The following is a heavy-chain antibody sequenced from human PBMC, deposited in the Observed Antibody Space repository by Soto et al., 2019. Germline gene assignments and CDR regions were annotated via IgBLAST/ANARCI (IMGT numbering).Heavy chain of an antibody. D-gene: IGHD3-10*01. V-gene: IGHV4-31*03. Sequence: SETLSLTCTVSGGSISSGGYYWSWIRQHPGKGLEWIGYIYYSGSTYYNPSLKSRVTISVDTSKNQFSLKLSSVTAADTAVYYCARDTQLNYGSGSYGLDYWSQGTLVTVSS. CDR3: ARDTQLNYGSGSYGLDY. J-gene: IGHJ4*02. CDR2: IYYSGST. CDR1: GGSISSGGYY.